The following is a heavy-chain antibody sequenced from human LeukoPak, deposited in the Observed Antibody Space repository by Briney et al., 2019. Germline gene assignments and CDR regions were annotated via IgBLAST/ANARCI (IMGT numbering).Heavy chain of an antibody. D-gene: IGHD5-24*01. Sequence: GGSLRLSCAASEFTFSSYAMHWVRQAPDKGLEWVAFIRFDGSNKYYADSVKGRFTISRDNAKNSLYLQMNSLRAGDTAVYYCARTIEMATISYFDYWGQGTLVTVSS. CDR3: ARTIEMATISYFDY. J-gene: IGHJ4*02. CDR1: EFTFSSYA. V-gene: IGHV3-30*02. CDR2: IRFDGSNK.